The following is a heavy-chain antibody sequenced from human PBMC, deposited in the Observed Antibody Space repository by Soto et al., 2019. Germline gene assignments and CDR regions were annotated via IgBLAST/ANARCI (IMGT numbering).Heavy chain of an antibody. CDR1: GYTFTSYY. CDR2: INPSGGST. Sequence: QVQLVQSGAEVKKPGASVKVSCKASGYTFTSYYMHWVRQAPGQGLEWMGIINPSGGSTSQAQKFQGRGTITRDTSMTTGYMELRSRRSEGTAVYYCAGVREVGQLWLKCDAFDIWGQGTMVTVSS. J-gene: IGHJ3*02. V-gene: IGHV1-46*01. CDR3: AGVREVGQLWLKCDAFDI. D-gene: IGHD5-18*01.